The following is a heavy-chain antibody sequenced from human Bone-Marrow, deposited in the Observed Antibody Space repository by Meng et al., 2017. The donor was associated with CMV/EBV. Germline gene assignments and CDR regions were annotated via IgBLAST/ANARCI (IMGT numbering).Heavy chain of an antibody. CDR2: IYYSGST. Sequence: TVSGGSISSGGYYWSWISQHPGKGLEWIGYIYYSGSTYYNPSRKSRVTISVDTSKNEFSLKLSSVTAADTAVYYCARDGDGERNYDLWGRGILVTVSS. D-gene: IGHD3-10*01. V-gene: IGHV4-31*03. CDR3: ARDGDGERNYDL. J-gene: IGHJ2*01. CDR1: GGSISSGGYY.